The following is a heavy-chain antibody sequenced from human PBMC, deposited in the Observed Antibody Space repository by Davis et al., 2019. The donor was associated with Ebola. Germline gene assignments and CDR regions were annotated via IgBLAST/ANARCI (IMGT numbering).Heavy chain of an antibody. J-gene: IGHJ4*02. D-gene: IGHD3-9*01. Sequence: SETLSPTCAVYGGSFNGYFWSWIRQPPGKGLEWIGEINHSGSANYSPSLKSRVTISVDTSKNQFSLKLTSVTAADTAVYFCARTHYDILTGYYFFDYWGQGTLVTVSS. CDR1: GGSFNGYF. CDR3: ARTHYDILTGYYFFDY. V-gene: IGHV4-34*01. CDR2: INHSGSA.